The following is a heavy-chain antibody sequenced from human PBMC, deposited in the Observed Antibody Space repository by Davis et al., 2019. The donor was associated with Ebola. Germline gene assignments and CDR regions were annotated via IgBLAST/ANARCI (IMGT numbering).Heavy chain of an antibody. Sequence: MPSETLSLTCAVYGGSFSGYYWSWIRQPPGKGLEWIGEINHSGSTNYNPSLKSRVTISVDTSKNQFSLKLSSVTAADTAVYYCARGQVVVAVYDPWGQGTLVTVSS. CDR3: ARGQVVVAVYDP. V-gene: IGHV4-34*01. CDR1: GGSFSGYY. D-gene: IGHD2-15*01. J-gene: IGHJ5*02. CDR2: INHSGST.